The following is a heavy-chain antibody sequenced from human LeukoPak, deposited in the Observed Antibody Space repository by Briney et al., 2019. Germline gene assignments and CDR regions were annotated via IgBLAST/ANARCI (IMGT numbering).Heavy chain of an antibody. J-gene: IGHJ4*02. CDR2: IIPIFGTA. CDR1: GGTFSSYA. CDR3: ARLPERWLPLDY. V-gene: IGHV1-69*13. D-gene: IGHD5-24*01. Sequence: SVKVSCTASGGTFSSYAISWVRQAPGQGLEWMGGIIPIFGTANYAQKFQGRVTITADESTSTAYMELSSLRSEDTAVYYCARLPERWLPLDYWGQGTLVTVSS.